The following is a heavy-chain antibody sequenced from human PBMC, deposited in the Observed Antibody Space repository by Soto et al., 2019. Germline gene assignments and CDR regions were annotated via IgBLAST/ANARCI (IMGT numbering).Heavy chain of an antibody. J-gene: IGHJ4*02. Sequence: GGSLRLSCAASGFTFSSYAMHWVRQAPGKGLEYVSAISSNGGSTYYANSVKGRFTISRDNSKNTLYLQMGSLRAEDMAVYYCAREGGVDIVATHYPLDYWGQGTLVTVSS. CDR1: GFTFSSYA. V-gene: IGHV3-64*01. CDR2: ISSNGGST. D-gene: IGHD5-12*01. CDR3: AREGGVDIVATHYPLDY.